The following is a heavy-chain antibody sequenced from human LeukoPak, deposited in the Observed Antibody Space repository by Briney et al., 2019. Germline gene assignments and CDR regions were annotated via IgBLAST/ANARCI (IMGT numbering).Heavy chain of an antibody. V-gene: IGHV3-74*01. D-gene: IGHD3-10*01. CDR1: GFTFSSNW. Sequence: GGSLRLSCAASGFTFSSNWIHWVRQVPGKRLVWVSLINPSGSFTTYADSVKGRFTISRDNAKNRLYMQMNSLRVEDTAVYYCARDMIRGVVNNWGQGALVTVSS. CDR2: INPSGSFT. CDR3: ARDMIRGVVNN. J-gene: IGHJ4*02.